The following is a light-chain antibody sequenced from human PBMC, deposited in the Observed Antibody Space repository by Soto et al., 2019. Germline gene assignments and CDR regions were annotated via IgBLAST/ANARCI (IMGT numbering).Light chain of an antibody. CDR1: TGAVTSGYY. J-gene: IGLJ3*02. Sequence: QAVVTQEPSLNVSPGGTVTLTCASSTGAVTSGYYPNWFQQKPGQAPRPLIYSKNIRHSGTPARFSGSLLGGKAALTLSVVQPEEKDVYYCMVFYGGALVFGGGTKVTVL. CDR3: MVFYGGALV. CDR2: SKN. V-gene: IGLV7-43*01.